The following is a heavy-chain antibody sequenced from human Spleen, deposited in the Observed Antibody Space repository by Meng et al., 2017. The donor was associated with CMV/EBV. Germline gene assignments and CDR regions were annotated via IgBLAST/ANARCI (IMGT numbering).Heavy chain of an antibody. V-gene: IGHV4-31*03. CDR3: ARGGGTGTTDNWFDP. CDR2: ISHSGST. Sequence: SETLSLTCSVSGGSINSGDYYWSWIRQPPGKGLEWIGYISHSGSTYYNPSLKSRVTISVDTSKNQFSLKLSSVTAADTAVYYCARGGGTGTTDNWFDPWGQGTLVTVSS. D-gene: IGHD1-7*01. J-gene: IGHJ5*02. CDR1: GGSINSGDYY.